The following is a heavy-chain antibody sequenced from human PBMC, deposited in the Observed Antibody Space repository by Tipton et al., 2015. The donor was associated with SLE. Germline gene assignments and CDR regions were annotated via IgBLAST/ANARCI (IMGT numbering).Heavy chain of an antibody. D-gene: IGHD3-10*01. CDR2: IYHSGST. J-gene: IGHJ5*02. V-gene: IGHV4-34*01. CDR1: GGSFSGYY. CDR3: ASFEVRGVTPFQNP. Sequence: TLSLTCAVYGGSFSGYYWSWIRQPPGKGLEWIGEIYHSGSTYYNPSLKSRVTISVDTSKNQFSLKLTSVTAADTAVYYCASFEVRGVTPFQNPWGQGTLVTVSS.